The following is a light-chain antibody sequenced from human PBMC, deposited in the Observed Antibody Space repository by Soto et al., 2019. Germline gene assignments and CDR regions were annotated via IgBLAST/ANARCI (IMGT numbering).Light chain of an antibody. J-gene: IGKJ2*01. Sequence: DMQMTDAPSSLSASAGGRVTITFRASQSISSYLNWYQQKPGKAHKLLIYAASSLQSGVTSRFSGSGSGTDFTLTISSMHPEDFATYYCQKSYSTPYTCGKGTKGDIK. CDR3: QKSYSTPYT. CDR1: QSISSY. CDR2: AAS. V-gene: IGKV1-39*01.